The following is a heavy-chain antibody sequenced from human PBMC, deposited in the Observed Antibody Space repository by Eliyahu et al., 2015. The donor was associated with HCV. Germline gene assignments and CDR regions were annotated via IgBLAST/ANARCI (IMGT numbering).Heavy chain of an antibody. Sequence: QVQLVESGXGVVQPGXSXRLXXAXSGFTFSNYAMHWVRQAPGKGLEWVAFISYDESNKFYPDYVKGRFTISRDNSKNTLYLQMNSLKPEDTAVYYCAKALLWFGQSSPFDYWGQGTLVTVSS. V-gene: IGHV3-30-3*02. D-gene: IGHD3-10*01. CDR1: GFTFSNYA. CDR3: AKALLWFGQSSPFDY. J-gene: IGHJ4*02. CDR2: ISYDESNK.